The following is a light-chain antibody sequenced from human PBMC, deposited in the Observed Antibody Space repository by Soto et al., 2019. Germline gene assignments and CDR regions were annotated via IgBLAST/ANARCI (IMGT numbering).Light chain of an antibody. CDR1: QSVSTSF. CDR2: GAS. CDR3: QRYGNSYT. J-gene: IGKJ2*01. Sequence: EIVLTQSPGTLSLSPGERATPSCRASQSVSTSFLAWYRQKPGQAPRLLIYGASVRAPGIPDRFSGSGSGTDFTLTISRLEREDFGVYYCQRYGNSYTFGQGTKLEIK. V-gene: IGKV3-20*01.